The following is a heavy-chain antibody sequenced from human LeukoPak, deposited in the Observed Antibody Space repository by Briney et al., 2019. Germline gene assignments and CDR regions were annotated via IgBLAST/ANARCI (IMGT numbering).Heavy chain of an antibody. Sequence: SETLSLTCTVSGGSISSSGYYWGWIRQPPGKGLEWIASIYYSGSTYYNPSLKSRVTISVDTSKNQLSLKLSSLTAADTAVYCCARHEYSGSYYGLSWFDPWGQGTLVTVSS. CDR3: ARHEYSGSYYGLSWFDP. V-gene: IGHV4-39*01. D-gene: IGHD1-26*01. J-gene: IGHJ5*02. CDR1: GGSISSSGYY. CDR2: IYYSGST.